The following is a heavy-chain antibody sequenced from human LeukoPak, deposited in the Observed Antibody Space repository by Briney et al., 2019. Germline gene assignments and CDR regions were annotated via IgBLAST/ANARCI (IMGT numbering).Heavy chain of an antibody. CDR1: GSTFSSYS. J-gene: IGHJ4*02. CDR2: ISSSSNTI. V-gene: IGHV3-48*02. CDR3: VTDTSMGGLFDY. Sequence: GGSLRLSCAASGSTFSSYSMNWVRQAPGKGLEWVSYISSSSNTIYYADSVKGRFTISRDNAKNSLYLQMNSLRDEDTALYYCVTDTSMGGLFDYWGQGTLVTVSS. D-gene: IGHD5-18*01.